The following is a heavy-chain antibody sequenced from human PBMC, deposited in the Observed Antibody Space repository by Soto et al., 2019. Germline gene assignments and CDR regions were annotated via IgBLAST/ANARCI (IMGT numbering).Heavy chain of an antibody. J-gene: IGHJ5*02. D-gene: IGHD5-18*01. CDR1: GNSVSRYY. V-gene: IGHV4-59*02. CDR3: ARGDIMRSYGTNWFDP. Sequence: SETLSLTCTVSGNSVSRYYWGWIRQPPGKGLECIGYISYTENTNYNPSLKSRVTISVDTSKNQISLKLSSVTAADTAVYYCARGDIMRSYGTNWFDPWGQGNLVTVSS. CDR2: ISYTENT.